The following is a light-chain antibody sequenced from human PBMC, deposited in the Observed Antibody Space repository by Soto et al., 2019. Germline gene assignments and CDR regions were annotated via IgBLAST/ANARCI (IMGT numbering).Light chain of an antibody. CDR3: QQTYTTAIT. J-gene: IGKJ5*01. Sequence: DVQTTQSPSSLSASVGDTVTITCRASQSIRIYLNWYQQHPGKAPKLLIFAASSLQSGVPSRFSGSGSGTDFTLTISSLQPEDSATYYCQQTYTTAITFGQGTRLQIK. CDR2: AAS. V-gene: IGKV1-39*01. CDR1: QSIRIY.